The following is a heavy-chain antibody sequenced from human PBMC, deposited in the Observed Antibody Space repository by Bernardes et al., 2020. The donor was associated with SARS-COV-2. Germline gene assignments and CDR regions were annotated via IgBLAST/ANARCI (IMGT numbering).Heavy chain of an antibody. Sequence: GGSLRLSCAASGFTFSSYAMSWVRQAPGKGLEWVSAISGSGGSTYYADSVKGRFTISRDNSKNTLYLQMNSLRAEDTAVYYCANMDIAVAGTSSYAFDIWGQGTMVTVSS. CDR3: ANMDIAVAGTSSYAFDI. D-gene: IGHD6-19*01. J-gene: IGHJ3*02. CDR2: ISGSGGST. CDR1: GFTFSSYA. V-gene: IGHV3-23*01.